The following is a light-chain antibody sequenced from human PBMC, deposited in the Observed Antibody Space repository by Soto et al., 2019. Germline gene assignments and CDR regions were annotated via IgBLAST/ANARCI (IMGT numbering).Light chain of an antibody. CDR2: EGT. CDR3: FSYAGKSVYV. Sequence: QRGLTQPASVSGSPGQSITISCTGTSSNVGSYNLVSWFQQLPGKVPKLMIYEGTKRPSGVSDRFSGSKSGNTASLTISGLQAEEEAHYYCFSYAGKSVYVFGTGTKVTVL. CDR1: SSNVGSYNL. J-gene: IGLJ1*01. V-gene: IGLV2-23*01.